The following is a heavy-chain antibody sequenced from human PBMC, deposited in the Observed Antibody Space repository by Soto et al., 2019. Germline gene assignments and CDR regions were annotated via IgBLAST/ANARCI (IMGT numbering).Heavy chain of an antibody. J-gene: IGHJ4*02. Sequence: QVQLVQSGAEVKKPGASVKVSCKASGYTFTCYGIRWVRKAPGQGLEWMGWISACNGNTNYAQKLQGRVTMTTDTSTSTAYMELRSLRADDTAVYYCARDLTPGLVDHWGQGTLVTVSS. CDR1: GYTFTCYG. CDR2: ISACNGNT. CDR3: ARDLTPGLVDH. D-gene: IGHD3-9*01. V-gene: IGHV1-18*01.